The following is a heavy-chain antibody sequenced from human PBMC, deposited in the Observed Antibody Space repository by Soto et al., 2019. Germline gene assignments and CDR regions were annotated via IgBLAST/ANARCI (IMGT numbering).Heavy chain of an antibody. Sequence: GSVKVSCKASGYTFTSYAMHWVRQAPGQRLEWMGWINAGNGNTKYSQKFQGRVTITRDTSTSTAYMELRSLRSDDTAVYYCARGLASYYDILTGYPVFDTFDYWGQGTLVTVSS. J-gene: IGHJ4*02. CDR2: INAGNGNT. V-gene: IGHV1-3*01. CDR3: ARGLASYYDILTGYPVFDTFDY. CDR1: GYTFTSYA. D-gene: IGHD3-9*01.